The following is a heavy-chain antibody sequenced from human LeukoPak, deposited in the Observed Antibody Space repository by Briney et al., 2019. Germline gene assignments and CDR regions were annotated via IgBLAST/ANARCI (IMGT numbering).Heavy chain of an antibody. D-gene: IGHD4-11*01. CDR2: IIPILGIA. Sequence: ASVKVSCKASGGTFSSYAISWVRQAPGQGLEWMGRIIPILGIANYAQRFQGRVTITADKSTSTAYMELRSLRSEDTAVYYCATGLPPAYSNPHYYYYYMDVWGKGTTVTVSS. CDR1: GGTFSSYA. V-gene: IGHV1-69*04. J-gene: IGHJ6*03. CDR3: ATGLPPAYSNPHYYYYYMDV.